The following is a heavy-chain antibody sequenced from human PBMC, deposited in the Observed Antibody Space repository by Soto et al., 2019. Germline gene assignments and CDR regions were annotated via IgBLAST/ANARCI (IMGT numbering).Heavy chain of an antibody. CDR1: GFTFRDYY. CDR3: GRAYYYDMVV. V-gene: IGHV3-11*05. Sequence: QVQLVESGGGLVRPGGSLRLSCEASGFTFRDYYMTWFRQAPGKGLEWLSYIDSSTKYTNYADSVTGGCTISRDNDHNSLSLQMNSLRADDTAVYYCGRAYYYDMVVWGRGTLVTVSS. CDR2: IDSSTKYT. J-gene: IGHJ6*02.